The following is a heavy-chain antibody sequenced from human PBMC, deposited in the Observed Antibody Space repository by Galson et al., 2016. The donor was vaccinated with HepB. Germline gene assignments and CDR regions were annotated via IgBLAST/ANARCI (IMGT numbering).Heavy chain of an antibody. V-gene: IGHV3-21*01. CDR2: ISSAGGYL. Sequence: SLRLSCAASGFTFSTYAMTWVRQAPGKGLEWVSSISSAGGYLYYADSVEGRFTISRDNARKSLYLQMNSLRVEDTAVYYCARANMAAAGVDFDFWGQGTLVTVSS. J-gene: IGHJ4*02. D-gene: IGHD6-13*01. CDR1: GFTFSTYA. CDR3: ARANMAAAGVDFDF.